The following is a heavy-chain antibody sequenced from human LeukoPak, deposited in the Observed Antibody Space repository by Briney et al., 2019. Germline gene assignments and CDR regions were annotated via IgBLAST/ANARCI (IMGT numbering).Heavy chain of an antibody. D-gene: IGHD3-16*02. CDR1: RFTFSSYA. CDR3: ARTPAGYDYVWGSYRPELDY. J-gene: IGHJ4*02. Sequence: GSLRLSCAASRFTFSSYAMHWVRQAPGKGLEWMAVISYDGSNKYYADSVKGRFTISRDNSKNTLYLQMGSLRAEDMAVYYCARTPAGYDYVWGSYRPELDYWGQGTLVTVSS. CDR2: ISYDGSNK. V-gene: IGHV3-30*14.